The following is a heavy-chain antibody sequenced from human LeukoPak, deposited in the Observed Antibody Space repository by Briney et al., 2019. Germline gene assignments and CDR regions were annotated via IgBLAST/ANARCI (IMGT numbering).Heavy chain of an antibody. CDR1: GGSISRYY. V-gene: IGHV4-59*01. J-gene: IGHJ4*02. D-gene: IGHD3-10*01. CDR3: ARARRFGGSLVDY. CDR2: IYYSGST. Sequence: SETLSLTCAVPGGSISRYYWSWIPPPPGKGLEWIGYIYYSGSTNYNPSLKSRVTISVDTSKNQFSLKLSSVTAADTAVYYCARARRFGGSLVDYWGQGTLVTVSS.